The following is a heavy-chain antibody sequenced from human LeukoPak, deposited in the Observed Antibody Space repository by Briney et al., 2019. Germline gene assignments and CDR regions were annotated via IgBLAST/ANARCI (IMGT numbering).Heavy chain of an antibody. J-gene: IGHJ6*02. D-gene: IGHD3-10*01. CDR1: RGTFSRSA. V-gene: IGHV1-69*13. CDR3: ARDVRGLELGELIYFYYGMDV. Sequence: SVKVSCKASRGTFSRSAFGWVRQAPGQGLEWMGGIIPNFGTANYAQKFQGRVTITAGESTTTVYLELRSLRSEDTAIYYCARDVRGLELGELIYFYYGMDVWGQGTTVTVSS. CDR2: IIPNFGTA.